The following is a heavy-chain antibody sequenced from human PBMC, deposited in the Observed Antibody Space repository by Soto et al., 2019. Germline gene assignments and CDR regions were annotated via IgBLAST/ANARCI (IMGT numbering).Heavy chain of an antibody. Sequence: QVQVQESGPGLVKPSETLSLTCSVSGGSMSNFYWSWIRKTAGKGLEWMERVYATGTSDYNPSLRSRIAMSVDISKKTFSLRLRSVTAADTGVYYCVRDGSKTLRDCFDPWGQGILVTVSS. D-gene: IGHD4-17*01. CDR1: GGSMSNFY. CDR2: VYATGTS. CDR3: VRDGSKTLRDCFDP. V-gene: IGHV4-4*07. J-gene: IGHJ5*02.